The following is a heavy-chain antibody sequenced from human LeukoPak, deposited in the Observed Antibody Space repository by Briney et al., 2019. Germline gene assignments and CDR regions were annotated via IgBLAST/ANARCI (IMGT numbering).Heavy chain of an antibody. CDR3: ARVLSGCETTRCELEY. Sequence: GSLRLSCAASGFAFSTYSMNWIRQAPGKGLEWVSSISSSSTYIYYADSVKGRVTISRDNAKNSLYLQMNSLRAEDTAVYYCARVLSGCETTRCELEYWGQGTLVTVSS. CDR1: GFAFSTYS. CDR2: ISSSSTYI. J-gene: IGHJ4*02. V-gene: IGHV3-21*01. D-gene: IGHD1-26*01.